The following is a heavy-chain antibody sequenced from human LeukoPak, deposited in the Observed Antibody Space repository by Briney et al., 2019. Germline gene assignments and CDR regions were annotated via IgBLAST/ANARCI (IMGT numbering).Heavy chain of an antibody. CDR2: VFASGST. Sequence: SETLSLTCSVSGGSVSGHYWSWIRQTPERGLEWLGFVFASGSTNYNPLFKSRVTMSADMSRNQFYLGLQSVSAADTGVYFCARHQHYGDYDYFDFWGQGTLVTVSS. CDR1: GGSVSGHY. V-gene: IGHV4-59*08. D-gene: IGHD4-17*01. CDR3: ARHQHYGDYDYFDF. J-gene: IGHJ4*02.